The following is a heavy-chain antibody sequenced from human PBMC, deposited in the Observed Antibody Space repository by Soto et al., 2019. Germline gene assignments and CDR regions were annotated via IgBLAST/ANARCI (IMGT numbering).Heavy chain of an antibody. Sequence: QVQLQESGPGLVKPSQTLSLTCTVSGGSISSGDYYWSWIRQPPGKGLEWIGYIYHSGSTYYNPSLKSRVIISVDTSKTQFSLKLNSVTAADTAVYYCASYDILTGSNWFDPWGQGTLVTVSS. V-gene: IGHV4-30-4*01. CDR3: ASYDILTGSNWFDP. CDR2: IYHSGST. CDR1: GGSISSGDYY. J-gene: IGHJ5*02. D-gene: IGHD3-9*01.